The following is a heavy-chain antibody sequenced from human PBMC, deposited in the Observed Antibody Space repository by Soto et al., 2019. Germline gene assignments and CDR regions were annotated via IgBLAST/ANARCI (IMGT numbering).Heavy chain of an antibody. J-gene: IGHJ5*02. CDR2: IVVGSGNT. CDR1: GFTFSSSA. Sequence: SVKVSCRASGFTFSSSAVQWVRQARGQRLEWIGKIVVGSGNTNYAQKFQERVTITRDMSTSTAYMELSSLRSEDTAFYYCAAFDPGPMGFDPWGQGTLVTVSS. CDR3: AAFDPGPMGFDP. D-gene: IGHD3-9*01. V-gene: IGHV1-58*01.